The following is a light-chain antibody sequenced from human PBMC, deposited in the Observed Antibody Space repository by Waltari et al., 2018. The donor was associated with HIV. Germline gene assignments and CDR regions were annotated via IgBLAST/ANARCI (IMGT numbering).Light chain of an antibody. V-gene: IGLV3-21*02. CDR2: NGS. CDR3: HVWDRGTDHHV. CDR1: HIGSQR. Sequence: SYVLPQPPSVSVAPGQTARITCGGNHIGSQRVHWSQQKPGQAPVLVVYNGSDRPSGIPERFSGSNSGNTATLTITRVEAGDEADYYCHVWDRGTDHHVFGTGTKVTVL. J-gene: IGLJ1*01.